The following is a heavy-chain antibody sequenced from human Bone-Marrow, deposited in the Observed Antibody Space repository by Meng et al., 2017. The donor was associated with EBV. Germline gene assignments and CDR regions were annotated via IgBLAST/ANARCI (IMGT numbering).Heavy chain of an antibody. Sequence: EVQLVESGGGLVQPGGSLKLSCAASGFTFSGSAMHWVRQASGKGLEWVGRIRSKANSYATAYAASVKGRFTISRDDSKNTAYLQMNSLKTEDTAVYYCTRHGGGSYYWGQGTLVTVSS. CDR2: IRSKANSYAT. V-gene: IGHV3-73*02. CDR3: TRHGGGSYY. CDR1: GFTFSGSA. J-gene: IGHJ4*02. D-gene: IGHD1-26*01.